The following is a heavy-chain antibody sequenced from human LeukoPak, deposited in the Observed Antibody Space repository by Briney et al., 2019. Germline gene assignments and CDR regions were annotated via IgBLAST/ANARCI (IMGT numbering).Heavy chain of an antibody. CDR1: GGSISSYY. Sequence: SETLSLTCTVSGGSISSYYWSWIRQPAGKGLEWIARIYRSGSTTYDPSLESRVTISVDTSKNQFSLKLTAVTAADTAVYYCARNSAVATSRSWFDPWGQGTLVTVSS. J-gene: IGHJ5*02. D-gene: IGHD6-19*01. CDR2: IYRSGST. CDR3: ARNSAVATSRSWFDP. V-gene: IGHV4-4*07.